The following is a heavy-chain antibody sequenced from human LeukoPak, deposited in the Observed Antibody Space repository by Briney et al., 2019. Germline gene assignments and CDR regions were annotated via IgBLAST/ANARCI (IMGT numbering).Heavy chain of an antibody. Sequence: GGSLRLSCAASGFTFSSYAMSWVRQAPGKGLEWVSAISGSGVSTYYADSVKGRFTISRDNSKNTLYLQMNSLRAEDTAVYYCAKSAPRFDILTGYYIGPYYFDYWGQGTLVTVSS. CDR1: GFTFSSYA. J-gene: IGHJ4*02. V-gene: IGHV3-23*01. CDR2: ISGSGVST. D-gene: IGHD3-9*01. CDR3: AKSAPRFDILTGYYIGPYYFDY.